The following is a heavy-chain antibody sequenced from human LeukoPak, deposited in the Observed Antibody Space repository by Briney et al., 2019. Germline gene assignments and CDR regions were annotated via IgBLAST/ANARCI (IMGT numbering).Heavy chain of an antibody. V-gene: IGHV3-11*06. Sequence: GGSLRLSCAASGFTFSDYYMSWIRQAPGKGLEWVSYISSSSSYTNYADSVKGRFTISRDNAKNSLYLQMNSLRAEDTAVYYCASYSIAAAGFDNWGQGTLVTVSS. J-gene: IGHJ4*02. CDR3: ASYSIAAAGFDN. D-gene: IGHD6-13*01. CDR2: ISSSSSYT. CDR1: GFTFSDYY.